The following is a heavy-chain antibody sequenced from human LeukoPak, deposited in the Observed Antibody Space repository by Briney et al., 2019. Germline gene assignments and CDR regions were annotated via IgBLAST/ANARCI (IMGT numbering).Heavy chain of an antibody. D-gene: IGHD5-18*01. CDR2: IIPIFGTA. J-gene: IGHJ6*03. V-gene: IGHV1-69*13. CDR3: ARDMVTNYYYYMDV. Sequence: SVKVSCKASGYTFTSFGITWVRQAPGQGLEWMGGIIPIFGTANYAQKFQGRVTITADESTSTAYMELSSLRSEDTAVYYCARDMVTNYYYYMDVWGKGTTVTVSS. CDR1: GYTFTSFG.